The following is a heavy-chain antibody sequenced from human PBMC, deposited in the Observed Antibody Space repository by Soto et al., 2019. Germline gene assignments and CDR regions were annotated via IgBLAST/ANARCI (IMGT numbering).Heavy chain of an antibody. V-gene: IGHV3-7*03. CDR3: ARDQSRDYYDSSGYHYFDY. Sequence: HPGGSLRLSCAASGFTFSSYWMSWVRQAPGKGLEWVANIKQDGSEKYYVDSVKGRFTISRDNAKNSLYLQMNSLRAEDTAVYYCARDQSRDYYDSSGYHYFDYWGQGTLVTVSS. D-gene: IGHD3-22*01. CDR1: GFTFSSYW. CDR2: IKQDGSEK. J-gene: IGHJ4*02.